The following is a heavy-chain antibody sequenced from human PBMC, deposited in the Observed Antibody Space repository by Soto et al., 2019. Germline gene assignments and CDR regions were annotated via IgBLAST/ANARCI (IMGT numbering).Heavy chain of an antibody. CDR1: GDSVSSNSAA. J-gene: IGHJ4*02. D-gene: IGHD1-26*01. Sequence: SQTLSLTCAISGDSVSSNSAAWNWIRQSPSKGLEWLGRTYYRSKWYTDYAVSVKSRITINPDPSKNQFSLQLNSVTPEDAAVYYCARDDRFDNAPGATRGLHYFDYWGQGTLVTVSS. V-gene: IGHV6-1*01. CDR3: ARDDRFDNAPGATRGLHYFDY. CDR2: TYYRSKWYT.